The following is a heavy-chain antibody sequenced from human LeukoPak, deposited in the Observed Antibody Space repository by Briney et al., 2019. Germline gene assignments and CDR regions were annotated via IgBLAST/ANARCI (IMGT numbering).Heavy chain of an antibody. CDR2: IIAYNGNT. CDR1: GYTFTSYG. D-gene: IGHD2-8*01. Sequence: ASEKVSCKASGYTFTSYGISWVRQAPGQGLEWMGWIIAYNGNTNYAQKLQGRVTMTTDTSTSTAYMELRSLRSDDTAVHYCARGAYAVYAHFDFWGQGTLVTVSS. V-gene: IGHV1-18*01. CDR3: ARGAYAVYAHFDF. J-gene: IGHJ4*02.